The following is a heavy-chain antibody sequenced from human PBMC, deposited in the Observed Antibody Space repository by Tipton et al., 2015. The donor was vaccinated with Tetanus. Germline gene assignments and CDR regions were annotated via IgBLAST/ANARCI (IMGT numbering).Heavy chain of an antibody. Sequence: SLRLSCAASGFTFSSYATSWVRQAPGKGLEWLSGISSSGVYTFYADSLKGRFTTSRDNSKNTLYLQMSSLRAEDTALYYCARGGGSPLYGKIFHDPHWFDPWGQGTLVTVSS. CDR2: ISSSGVYT. V-gene: IGHV3-23*01. CDR1: GFTFSSYA. J-gene: IGHJ5*02. D-gene: IGHD3-9*01. CDR3: ARGGGSPLYGKIFHDPHWFDP.